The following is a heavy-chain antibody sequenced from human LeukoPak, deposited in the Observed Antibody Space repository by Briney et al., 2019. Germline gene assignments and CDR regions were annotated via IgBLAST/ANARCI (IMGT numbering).Heavy chain of an antibody. V-gene: IGHV5-51*01. CDR3: ARLPGPRSGFDY. CDR1: GYSFSNYW. D-gene: IGHD3-3*01. J-gene: IGHJ4*02. CDR2: IYPDESQT. Sequence: GESLKISCEGSGYSFSNYWIGWVRQMPGKGLEWMGSIYPDESQTRYRPSFQGQVTISADKSISTAYLQWSSLKASDTAMYYCARLPGPRSGFDYWGQGTLVTVSS.